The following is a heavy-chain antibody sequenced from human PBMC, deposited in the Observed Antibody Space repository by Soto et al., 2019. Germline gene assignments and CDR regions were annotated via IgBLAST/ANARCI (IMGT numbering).Heavy chain of an antibody. CDR2: ISAYNGNT. CDR1: GYTFTSYG. CDR3: ARRPRRSWCAR. V-gene: IGHV1-18*01. Sequence: QVQLVQSGAEVKKPGASVKVSCKASGYTFTSYGISWVRQAPGQGLEWMGWISAYNGNTNYAQKLQGRVTITTDTSTSKAYMELRSLRPDEPAVSYCARRPRRSWCARWGQGALVT. D-gene: IGHD6-13*01. J-gene: IGHJ4*02.